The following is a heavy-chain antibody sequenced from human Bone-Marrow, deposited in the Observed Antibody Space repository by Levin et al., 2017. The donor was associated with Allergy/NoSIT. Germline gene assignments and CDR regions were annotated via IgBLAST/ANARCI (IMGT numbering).Heavy chain of an antibody. D-gene: IGHD4-23*01. J-gene: IGHJ4*02. Sequence: RGESLKISCTASGFNFRSYGMYWVRQAPGKGLEWVASLWYDGSYQYYADSVKGRFTISRDNSKRTLYLQMNKMRAEDTAVYYCAKSLGGGNSPAGFDYWGQGAQVTVS. CDR3: AKSLGGGNSPAGFDY. CDR1: GFNFRSYG. V-gene: IGHV3-30*02. CDR2: LWYDGSYQ.